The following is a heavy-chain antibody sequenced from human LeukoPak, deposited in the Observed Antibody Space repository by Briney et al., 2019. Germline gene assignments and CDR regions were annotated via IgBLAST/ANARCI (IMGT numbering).Heavy chain of an antibody. CDR2: ISGSGNKK. V-gene: IGHV3-48*01. D-gene: IGHD4-17*01. CDR1: GFTFSGYT. J-gene: IGHJ5*02. CDR3: ARDAPSFGDHDGCWFDP. Sequence: GASLRLSCAGSGFTFSGYTMNWVRQDPGKGLEWISYISGSGNKKFYADSVEGRFTISRDNSKNSLYLQMNSLRGDDTGVYFCARDAPSFGDHDGCWFDPWGQGTLVTVSS.